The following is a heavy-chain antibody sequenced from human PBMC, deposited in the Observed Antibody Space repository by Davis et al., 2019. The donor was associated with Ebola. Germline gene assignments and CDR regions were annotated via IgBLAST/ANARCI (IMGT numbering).Heavy chain of an antibody. CDR2: ISGSGGST. D-gene: IGHD3-22*01. J-gene: IGHJ4*02. Sequence: GESLKISRAASGFTFSSYAMSWVRQAPGKGLEWVSVISGSGGSTYYADSVKGRFTISRDNSKNTLYLQMNSLRAEDTAVYYCAKNPLIVVVTYFDYWGQGTLVTVSS. CDR1: GFTFSSYA. V-gene: IGHV3-23*01. CDR3: AKNPLIVVVTYFDY.